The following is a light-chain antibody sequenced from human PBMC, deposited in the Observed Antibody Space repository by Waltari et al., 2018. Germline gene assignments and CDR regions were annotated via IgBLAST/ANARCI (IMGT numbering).Light chain of an antibody. CDR3: MQAIELVLT. CDR2: LGS. Sequence: IVMTQSPLLLPVTPGPPASISCTTSQSLLHSSGYNYVGWYLQKPGQSPQLLIYLGSNRASGVPERFSGSGSGTDFTLKISRVETEDVGVYYCMQAIELVLTFGPGTKVDIK. CDR1: QSLLHSSGYNY. V-gene: IGKV2-28*01. J-gene: IGKJ3*01.